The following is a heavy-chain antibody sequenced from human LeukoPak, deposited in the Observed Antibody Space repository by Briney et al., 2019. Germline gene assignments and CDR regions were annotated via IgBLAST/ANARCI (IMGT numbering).Heavy chain of an antibody. V-gene: IGHV4-4*02. J-gene: IGHJ5*02. CDR3: ARDLRAATGTSNWFDP. D-gene: IGHD1-1*01. CDR1: GFSFRNSW. Sequence: GSLRLSCAASGFSFRNSWMSWVRQAPGKGLEWIGEIYHSGSTNYNPSLKSRVTISVDKSKNQFSLKLSSVTAADTAVYYCARDLRAATGTSNWFDPWGQGTLVTVSS. CDR2: IYHSGST.